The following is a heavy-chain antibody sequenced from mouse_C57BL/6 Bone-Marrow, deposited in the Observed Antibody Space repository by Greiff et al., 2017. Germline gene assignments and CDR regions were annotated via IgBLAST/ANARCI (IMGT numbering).Heavy chain of an antibody. CDR2: IHPNSGST. V-gene: IGHV1-64*01. D-gene: IGHD1-1*01. J-gene: IGHJ3*01. CDR1: GYTFTSYW. CDR3: ARYYGSSYEFAY. Sequence: VQLQQPGAELVKPGASVKLSCKASGYTFTSYWMHWVKQRPGQGLEWIGMIHPNSGSTNYNEKFKSKATLTVDKSASTAYMQLSSLTSEDSAVYYCARYYGSSYEFAYWGQGTRVTVSA.